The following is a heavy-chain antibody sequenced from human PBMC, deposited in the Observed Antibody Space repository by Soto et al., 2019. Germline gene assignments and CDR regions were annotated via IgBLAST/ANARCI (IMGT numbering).Heavy chain of an antibody. Sequence: ASVKVSCKVSGYTLTELSMHWLRQAPGKGLEWMGGFDPEDGETIYAQKFQGRVTMTEDTSTDTAYMELSSLRSEDTAVYYCILNFRFVFYGMDVWGQGTTVTVSS. CDR2: FDPEDGET. D-gene: IGHD3-10*01. CDR3: ILNFRFVFYGMDV. CDR1: GYTLTELS. J-gene: IGHJ6*02. V-gene: IGHV1-24*01.